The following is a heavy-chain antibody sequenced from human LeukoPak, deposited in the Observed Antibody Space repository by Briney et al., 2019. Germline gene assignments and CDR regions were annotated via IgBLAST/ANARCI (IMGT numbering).Heavy chain of an antibody. V-gene: IGHV3-21*04. CDR3: ARDRLQYFDY. Sequence: GGSLRLSCAASGFTFSSFSMIWVRQAPGKGLEWVSSTSSSSAYTFYAESGKGRFTISRDTSENTLYLQMNSLRVEDTAVYYCARDRLQYFDYWGQGTLVTVSS. J-gene: IGHJ4*02. D-gene: IGHD3-16*01. CDR1: GFTFSSFS. CDR2: TSSSSAYT.